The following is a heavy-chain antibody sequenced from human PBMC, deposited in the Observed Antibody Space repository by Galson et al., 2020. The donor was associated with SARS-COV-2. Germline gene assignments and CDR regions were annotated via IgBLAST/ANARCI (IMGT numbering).Heavy chain of an antibody. D-gene: IGHD1-20*01. CDR3: ARDITGTTGFLDY. V-gene: IGHV3-33*01. CDR2: IWLDGSNK. J-gene: IGHJ4*02. CDR1: GFTFSSYG. Sequence: GGSLRLSCEASGFTFSSYGMHWVRQAPGKGLEWVAVIWLDGSNKYYADSAKGRFTISRVNSRNTLYLQMNSLRADDTAVYYCARDITGTTGFLDYWGQGTLVTVSS.